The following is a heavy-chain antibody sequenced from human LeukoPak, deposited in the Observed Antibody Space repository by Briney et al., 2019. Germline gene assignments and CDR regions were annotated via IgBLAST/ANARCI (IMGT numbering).Heavy chain of an antibody. J-gene: IGHJ4*02. CDR2: IKQDGSEK. V-gene: IGHV3-7*03. CDR3: AKDPIGGGSSFTDY. CDR1: GFSFRSHW. Sequence: GGSLRLSCAASGFSFRSHWMTWVRQAPGKGLEWVANIKQDGSEKYYVDSVKGRFTISRDNAKNSQYLQMNSLRGEDTAVYYCAKDPIGGGSSFTDYWGQGTLVTVSS. D-gene: IGHD6-6*01.